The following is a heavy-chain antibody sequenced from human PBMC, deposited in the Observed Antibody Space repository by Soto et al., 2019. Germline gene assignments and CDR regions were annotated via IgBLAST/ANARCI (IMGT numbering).Heavy chain of an antibody. CDR2: IGTAGDT. J-gene: IGHJ4*02. CDR1: GFTFSSYD. CDR3: ARAYKQQLVFDY. D-gene: IGHD6-13*01. V-gene: IGHV3-13*01. Sequence: GGSLRLSCAASGFTFSSYDMHWVRQATGKGLEWVSAIGTAGDTYYPGSVKGRFTISRENAKNSLYLQMNSLRAGDTAVHYCARAYKQQLVFDYWGQGTLVTVSS.